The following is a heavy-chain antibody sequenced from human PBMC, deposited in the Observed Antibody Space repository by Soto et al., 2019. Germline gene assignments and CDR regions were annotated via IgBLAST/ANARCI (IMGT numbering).Heavy chain of an antibody. Sequence: SETLSLTCAVSCGSISSGGYSWSWIRQPPGKGLEWIGYIYHSGSTYYNPSLKSRVTIPVDRSKNQFSLKLRSVTAADTDMYYGARGGIESRSWYFSRGLDYWRQGTLVTVS. J-gene: IGHJ4*02. CDR2: IYHSGST. V-gene: IGHV4-30-2*01. CDR1: CGSISSGGYS. D-gene: IGHD6-13*01. CDR3: ARGGIESRSWYFSRGLDY.